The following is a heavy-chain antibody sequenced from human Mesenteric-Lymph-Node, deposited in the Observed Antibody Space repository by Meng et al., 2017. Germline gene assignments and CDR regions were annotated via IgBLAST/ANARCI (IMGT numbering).Heavy chain of an antibody. V-gene: IGHV1-8*01. Sequence: ASVKVSCKASGYTFTSYDIHWVRQATGQGLEWMGWMNPDSGNTGYAQNFQGRVTMTRDTSMSTAYMELGSLKSEDLAMYYCAGVDGIVGALYWGQGSLVTVSS. CDR1: GYTFTSYD. CDR2: MNPDSGNT. CDR3: AGVDGIVGALY. D-gene: IGHD1-26*01. J-gene: IGHJ4*02.